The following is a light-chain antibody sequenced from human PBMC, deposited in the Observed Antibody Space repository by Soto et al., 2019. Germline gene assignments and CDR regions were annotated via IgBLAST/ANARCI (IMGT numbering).Light chain of an antibody. J-gene: IGKJ5*01. CDR2: DTS. V-gene: IGKV3-15*01. Sequence: EILMTQSPATLSVSPGETATLSCRASQSVSTKLAWYQQKPGQAPRLLIYDTSTRATGIPARFSGSGSGTEFTLTISSLQSEDFAVYYCQQYSNWPPITFGQGTRLEI. CDR3: QQYSNWPPIT. CDR1: QSVSTK.